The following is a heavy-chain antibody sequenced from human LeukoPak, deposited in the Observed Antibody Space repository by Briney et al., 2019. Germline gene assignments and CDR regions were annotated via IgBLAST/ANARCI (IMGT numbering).Heavy chain of an antibody. CDR2: INPSGGST. CDR1: GYAFTSYA. J-gene: IGHJ4*02. D-gene: IGHD3-3*01. Sequence: GASVKVSCKASGYAFTSYAMHWVRQAPGQGLEWMGIINPSGGSTSYAQKFQGRVTMTRDTSTSTVYMELSSLRSEDTAVYYCARVPYYDFWSGPKGFDYWGQGTLVTVSS. V-gene: IGHV1-46*01. CDR3: ARVPYYDFWSGPKGFDY.